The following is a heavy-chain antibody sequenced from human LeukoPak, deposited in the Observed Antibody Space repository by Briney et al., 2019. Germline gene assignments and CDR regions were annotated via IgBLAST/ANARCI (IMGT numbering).Heavy chain of an antibody. D-gene: IGHD1-26*01. Sequence: SETLSLTCTVSGGSISSSSYYWGWIRQPPGRGLGCIGSIYYNGRTFYNPSLKSRVTISVDTSKNQFSLKLSSVTAADTAVYFCARIKYSGPVDYWGQGTLVTVSS. CDR2: IYYNGRT. J-gene: IGHJ4*02. CDR1: GGSISSSSYY. V-gene: IGHV4-39*07. CDR3: ARIKYSGPVDY.